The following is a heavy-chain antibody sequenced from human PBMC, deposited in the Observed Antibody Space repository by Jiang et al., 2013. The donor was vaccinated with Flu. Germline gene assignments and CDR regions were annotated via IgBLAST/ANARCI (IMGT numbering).Heavy chain of an antibody. CDR1: GFAFDEYA. CDR2: ISWNGGNI. D-gene: IGHD1-14*01. J-gene: IGHJ6*02. Sequence: VQLVESGGGVIRPGGSLKLSCAASGFAFDEYAMGWVRQPPGKGLEWVSGISWNGGNIAYAESVRGRFTVSRDNAKNSLFLQMNNLRADDTALYYCARARRRGGITYYYAMDVWGQGTTVTVSS. CDR3: ARARRRGGITYYYAMDV. V-gene: IGHV3-20*04.